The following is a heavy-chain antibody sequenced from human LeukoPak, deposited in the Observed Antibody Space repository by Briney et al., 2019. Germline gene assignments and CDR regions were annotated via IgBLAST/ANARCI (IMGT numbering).Heavy chain of an antibody. J-gene: IGHJ4*02. Sequence: GSLRLSCAASGFTFSSYSMNWVRQAPGKGLEWVSSISSSSSYIYYADSVKGRFTISRDNAKNSLYLQMNSLRAEDTAVYYCARVLGTDYNGSGSYYTHHYWGQGTLVTVSS. CDR1: GFTFSSYS. V-gene: IGHV3-21*01. CDR2: ISSSSSYI. CDR3: ARVLGTDYNGSGSYYTHHY. D-gene: IGHD3-10*01.